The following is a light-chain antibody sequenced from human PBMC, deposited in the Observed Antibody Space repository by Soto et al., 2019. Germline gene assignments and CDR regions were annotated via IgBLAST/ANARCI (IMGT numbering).Light chain of an antibody. CDR3: QQYYNTPEVT. Sequence: DIVMTQSPDSLAVSLGERATINCKSSQSVLYSSNNKNYLAWYKQKPGQPPQLLICWASTWESGVPDRFSGSGSGTDFTLTISSLQAEDVAVYYCQQYYNTPEVTFXPGTKPDIK. J-gene: IGKJ3*01. V-gene: IGKV4-1*01. CDR1: QSVLYSSNNKNY. CDR2: WAS.